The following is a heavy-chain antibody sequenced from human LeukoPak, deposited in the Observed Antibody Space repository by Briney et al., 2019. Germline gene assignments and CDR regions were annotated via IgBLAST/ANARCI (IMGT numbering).Heavy chain of an antibody. CDR2: ISYDGANK. D-gene: IGHD3-10*01. V-gene: IGHV3-30-3*01. CDR1: GFTFSSYT. CDR3: ARDSGWYFDL. J-gene: IGHJ2*01. Sequence: PGGSLRLSCAASGFTFSSYTMHWVRQAPGKGLEWVAVISYDGANKYYADSVKGRFTISRDNSKNTLYLQMNSLRAEDTAVYYCARDSGWYFDLWGRGTLVTVSS.